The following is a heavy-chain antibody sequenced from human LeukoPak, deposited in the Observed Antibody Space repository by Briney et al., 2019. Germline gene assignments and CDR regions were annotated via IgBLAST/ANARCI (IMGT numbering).Heavy chain of an antibody. Sequence: SETLSLTCTVSGGSISSYYWSWIRQPPGKGLEWIAYIYYSGSTNYNPSLKSRVTISVDTSKNQFSLKLRSVTAADTAVYYCARTTEGGYTYDYFYYYYMDVWGKGTTATISS. V-gene: IGHV4-59*01. CDR3: ARTTEGGYTYDYFYYYYMDV. J-gene: IGHJ6*03. D-gene: IGHD5-18*01. CDR2: IYYSGST. CDR1: GGSISSYY.